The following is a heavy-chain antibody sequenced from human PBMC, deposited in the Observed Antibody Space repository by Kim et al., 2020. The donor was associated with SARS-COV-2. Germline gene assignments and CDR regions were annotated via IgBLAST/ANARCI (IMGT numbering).Heavy chain of an antibody. J-gene: IGHJ2*01. D-gene: IGHD1-26*01. CDR3: AKDSTIVGATTGHL. Sequence: GGSLRLSCAASGFTFSSYAMSWVRQAPGKGLEWVSAISGSGGSTYYADSVKGRFTISRDNSKNTLYLQMNSLRAEDTAVYYCAKDSTIVGATTGHLWGRGTLVTVSS. CDR2: ISGSGGST. CDR1: GFTFSSYA. V-gene: IGHV3-23*01.